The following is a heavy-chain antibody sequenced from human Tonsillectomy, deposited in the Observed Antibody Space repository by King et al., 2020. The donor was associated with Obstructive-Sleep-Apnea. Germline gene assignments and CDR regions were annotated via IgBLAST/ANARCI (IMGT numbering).Heavy chain of an antibody. V-gene: IGHV3-23*04. CDR2: IRRNGDKT. Sequence: QLVQSGGGLVQPGGSLRLSCAASGFTFSAYAMSWVRQSPGKGLEWVSAIRRNGDKTYYADSVKGRFTISRDTSRNTLFLQMNNLRADDTAVYYCAKDLGSDDEGIDYWGQGTLVTVSS. CDR1: GFTFSAYA. J-gene: IGHJ4*02. D-gene: IGHD3-16*01. CDR3: AKDLGSDDEGIDY.